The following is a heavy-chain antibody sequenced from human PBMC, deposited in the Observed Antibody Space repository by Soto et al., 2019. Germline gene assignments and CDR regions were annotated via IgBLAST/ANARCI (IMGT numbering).Heavy chain of an antibody. V-gene: IGHV1-69*06. D-gene: IGHD2-2*01. CDR2: IIPIFGTA. Sequence: GASVKISCKASGGTFSSYAISWVRQAPGQGLEKMEGIIPIFGTANYAQKFQGRVTITADKSTSTAYMELSSLRSEDTAVYYCARLPPPIVVVPAASYYYYGMDVWGQGTTVTVSS. J-gene: IGHJ6*02. CDR1: GGTFSSYA. CDR3: ARLPPPIVVVPAASYYYYGMDV.